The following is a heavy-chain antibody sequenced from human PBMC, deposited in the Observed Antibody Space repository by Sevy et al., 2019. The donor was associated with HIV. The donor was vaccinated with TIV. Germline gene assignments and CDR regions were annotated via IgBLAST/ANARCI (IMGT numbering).Heavy chain of an antibody. CDR2: IYYTGST. Sequence: SETLSLTCTVFGGSISAYYWSWIRQPPGKGLEYIGYIYYTGSTNYTPSLKSRVTISVDTSKNQFSLRLTSVTAADTASYYCARAPPVRSGDDSLNWFDPWGQGTLVTVSS. V-gene: IGHV4-59*01. J-gene: IGHJ5*02. CDR3: ARAPPVRSGDDSLNWFDP. D-gene: IGHD5-12*01. CDR1: GGSISAYY.